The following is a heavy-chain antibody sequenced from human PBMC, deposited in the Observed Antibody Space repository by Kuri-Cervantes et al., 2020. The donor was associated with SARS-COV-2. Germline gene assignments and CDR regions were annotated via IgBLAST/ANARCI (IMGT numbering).Heavy chain of an antibody. Sequence: SVKVSCKASGGTFSSYAISWVRQAPGQGLEWMGRIIPIFGTANYAQKFQGRVTITADESTSTAYMELSSLRSEDTAVYYCASRPYSSGWYEGIDYWGQGDLVTVSS. CDR1: GGTFSSYA. CDR3: ASRPYSSGWYEGIDY. D-gene: IGHD6-19*01. J-gene: IGHJ4*02. V-gene: IGHV1-69*13. CDR2: IIPIFGTA.